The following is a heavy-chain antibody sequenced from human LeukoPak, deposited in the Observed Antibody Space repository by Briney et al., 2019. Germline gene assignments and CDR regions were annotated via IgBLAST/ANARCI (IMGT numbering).Heavy chain of an antibody. CDR3: VRDLT. Sequence: GGSLRLSCAASGFTFSTNHMTWVRQAPGKGPEWVSVIYSDGNTYYADSVKGRFTISRDNSKNTLYLQMDSLRAEDTAVYYCVRDLTWGQGTLVTVSS. V-gene: IGHV3-53*01. CDR2: IYSDGNT. J-gene: IGHJ5*02. CDR1: GFTFSTNH.